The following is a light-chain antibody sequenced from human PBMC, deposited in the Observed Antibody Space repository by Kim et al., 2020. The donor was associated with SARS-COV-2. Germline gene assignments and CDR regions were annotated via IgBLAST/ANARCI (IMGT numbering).Light chain of an antibody. CDR1: QDIHNY. J-gene: IGKJ5*01. V-gene: IGKV1-33*01. CDR2: DVS. CDR3: QQYDILPVT. Sequence: ASVGDSVTITCQASQDIHNYLNWYPQKPGRAPELLIYDVSNLKTGVPSRFSGGVSGTDFTFTISSLQPEYFSTYYCQQYDILPVTFGQGTRLEIK.